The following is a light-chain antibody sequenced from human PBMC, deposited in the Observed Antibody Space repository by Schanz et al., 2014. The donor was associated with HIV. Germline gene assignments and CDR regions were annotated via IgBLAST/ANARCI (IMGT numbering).Light chain of an antibody. CDR1: QSISGW. CDR2: EAS. CDR3: QQYNSDSIT. V-gene: IGKV1-5*03. Sequence: DIQMTQSPSTLSASVGARISITCRASQSISGWLAWYQQKPGEAPNLLISEASTLDSGVPSRFSGSGSGTKFTLTISSLQPDDFATYYCQQYNSDSITFGQGTRLESK. J-gene: IGKJ5*01.